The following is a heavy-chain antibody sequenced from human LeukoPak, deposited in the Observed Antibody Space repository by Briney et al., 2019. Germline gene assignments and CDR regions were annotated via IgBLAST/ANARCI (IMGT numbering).Heavy chain of an antibody. CDR3: ARGAYYYDSSGYKPYYFDY. CDR2: IIPIFGTA. D-gene: IGHD3-22*01. J-gene: IGHJ4*02. CDR1: GYTFTSYD. V-gene: IGHV1-69*13. Sequence: ASVKVSCKASGYTFTSYDINWVRQATGQGLEWMGGIIPIFGTANYAQKFQGRVTITADESTSTAYMELSSLRSEDTAVYYCARGAYYYDSSGYKPYYFDYWGQGTLVTVSS.